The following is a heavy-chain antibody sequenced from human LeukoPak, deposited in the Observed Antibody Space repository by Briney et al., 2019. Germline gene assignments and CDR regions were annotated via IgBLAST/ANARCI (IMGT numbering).Heavy chain of an antibody. CDR2: INAGNGNT. D-gene: IGHD1-26*01. Sequence: ASVKVSCKASGYTCTSYAMYWVRQAPRQRLEWMGWINAGNGNTNNSKASHSRRTITSEESASKHYLQMSSLRSAEAAVNYYASKCNTKYSQEFQGRITITRDTSASTAYMELSRLRSEDTAVYFCARVGGGIVWDYYYMDVWGKGTTVTVSS. CDR3: ASKCNTKYSQEFQGRITITRDTSASTAYMELSRLRSEDTAVYFCARVGGGIVWDYYYMDV. CDR1: GYTCTSYA. V-gene: IGHV1-3*03. J-gene: IGHJ6*03.